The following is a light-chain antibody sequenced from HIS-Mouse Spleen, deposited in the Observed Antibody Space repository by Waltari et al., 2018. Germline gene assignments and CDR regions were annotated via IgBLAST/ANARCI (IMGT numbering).Light chain of an antibody. J-gene: IGLJ3*02. CDR3: QSADSSGTYWV. V-gene: IGLV3-25*03. CDR2: KYS. Sequence: SYELTQPPSVSVSPGQTARITCSGDALPKQYAYWYQQKPGQAPVLVIYKYSERPPRIPERFSGSSSGTTVTLTISGVQAEDEADYYCQSADSSGTYWVFGGGTKLTVL. CDR1: ALPKQY.